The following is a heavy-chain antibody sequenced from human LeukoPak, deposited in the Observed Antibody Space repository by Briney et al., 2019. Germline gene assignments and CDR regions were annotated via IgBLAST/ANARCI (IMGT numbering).Heavy chain of an antibody. V-gene: IGHV1-8*01. Sequence: ASVKVSCKASGYTFTSYDINWVRQATGQGLEWMGWMNPNSGNTGYAQKFQGRVTMTRNTSISTAYMELSSLRSEDTSVYYCARGARETYDIWSRPKTSNWFDPWGQGTLVTVSS. CDR2: MNPNSGNT. J-gene: IGHJ5*02. D-gene: IGHD3-9*01. CDR3: ARGARETYDIWSRPKTSNWFDP. CDR1: GYTFTSYD.